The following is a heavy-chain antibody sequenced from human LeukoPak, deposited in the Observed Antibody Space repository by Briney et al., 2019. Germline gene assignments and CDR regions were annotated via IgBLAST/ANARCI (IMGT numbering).Heavy chain of an antibody. CDR2: IKQDGSEK. CDR3: ARDPLSGVTLPPYFDY. V-gene: IGHV3-7*01. D-gene: IGHD1-26*01. Sequence: QSGGSLRLSCAASGFTFSSYAMSWVRQAPGKGLEWVANIKQDGSEKYYVDSVKGRFTISRDNAKNSLYLQMNSLRAEDTAVYYCARDPLSGVTLPPYFDYWGQGTLVTVSS. J-gene: IGHJ4*02. CDR1: GFTFSSYA.